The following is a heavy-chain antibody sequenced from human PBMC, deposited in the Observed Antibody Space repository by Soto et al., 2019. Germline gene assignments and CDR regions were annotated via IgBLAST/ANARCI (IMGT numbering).Heavy chain of an antibody. CDR3: ARVLLRSMYDSSGFDAFDI. V-gene: IGHV1-46*01. D-gene: IGHD3-22*01. CDR2: INPSGGST. J-gene: IGHJ3*02. Sequence: ASVKVCCKASGYTFTSYYMRWVRQAPGQGREWMGIINPSGGSTSYAQKFQGRVTMTRDTSTSTVYMELSSLRSEDTAVYYCARVLLRSMYDSSGFDAFDIWGQGTMVTVSS. CDR1: GYTFTSYY.